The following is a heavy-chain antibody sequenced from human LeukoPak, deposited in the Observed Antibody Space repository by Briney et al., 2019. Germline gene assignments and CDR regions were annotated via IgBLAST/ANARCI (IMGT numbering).Heavy chain of an antibody. CDR2: IWFDGSNK. V-gene: IGHV3-33*01. D-gene: IGHD5-18*01. Sequence: GGSLRLSCAASGFTFSNHGMHWVRQAPGKGLEWVTFIWFDGSNKNYIDSVKGRFTISRDNSKNTLYLQMNSLRVEDTAVYYCARGVPLYGYHYGLDYWGQGTLVTASS. CDR1: GFTFSNHG. J-gene: IGHJ4*02. CDR3: ARGVPLYGYHYGLDY.